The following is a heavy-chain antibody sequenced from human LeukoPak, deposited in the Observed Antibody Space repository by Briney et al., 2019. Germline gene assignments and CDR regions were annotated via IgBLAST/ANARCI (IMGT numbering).Heavy chain of an antibody. CDR3: ATGPFSAFAI. CDR2: IHSDEIST. V-gene: IGHV3-74*01. CDR1: GFTFSSYW. D-gene: IGHD1-14*01. Sequence: GGSLRLSCAASGFTFSSYWMHWVRQAPGKGLVWVSHIHSDEISTAYADSVKGRFTISRDNTKNTLYLQMNSLRVEDTAVYFCATGPFSAFAIWGQGTTLIVPS. J-gene: IGHJ3*02.